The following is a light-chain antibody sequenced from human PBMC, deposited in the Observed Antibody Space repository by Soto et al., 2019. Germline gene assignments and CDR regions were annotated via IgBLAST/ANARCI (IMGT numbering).Light chain of an antibody. CDR1: QGISPY. V-gene: IGKV1-9*01. CDR3: QQLNSYPT. J-gene: IGKJ5*01. CDR2: AAS. Sequence: DIQLTQSPSFLSASVGERVTITCRASQGISPYLAWYQQKPGKAPNLLIYAASTLQSGVPSRFSGSGSGTEFTLTISSLQPEDFATYYCQQLNSYPTFGQGTRLEIK.